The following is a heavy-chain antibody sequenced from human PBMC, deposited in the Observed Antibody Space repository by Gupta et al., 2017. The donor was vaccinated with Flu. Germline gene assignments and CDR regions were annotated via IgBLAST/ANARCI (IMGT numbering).Heavy chain of an antibody. Sequence: ELQLVESGGGLVQPGGSLRLFCAASGFNFSSPFLHWVRQAPEKGLVWVSRIRFDGTATSYADSVKGRFTISRDNAKNILYLQMNSLSPEDTALYYCAREMVNNRLDPWGQGTLVTVSS. CDR1: GFNFSSPF. J-gene: IGHJ5*02. CDR2: IRFDGTAT. CDR3: AREMVNNRLDP. V-gene: IGHV3-74*01. D-gene: IGHD2-8*01.